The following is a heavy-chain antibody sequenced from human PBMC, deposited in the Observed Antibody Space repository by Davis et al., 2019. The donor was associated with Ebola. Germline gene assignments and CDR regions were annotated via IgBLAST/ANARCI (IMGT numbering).Heavy chain of an antibody. CDR3: ARTGAVGYYYGMDV. Sequence: AASVKVSCKASGYTFTSYDINWVRQATGQGLEWMGWMNPNSGNTGYAQKFQGRVTMTRNTSRSTAYMELSSLRSEDTAVYYCARTGAVGYYYGMDVWGQGTTVTVSS. V-gene: IGHV1-8*01. J-gene: IGHJ6*02. D-gene: IGHD1-14*01. CDR2: MNPNSGNT. CDR1: GYTFTSYD.